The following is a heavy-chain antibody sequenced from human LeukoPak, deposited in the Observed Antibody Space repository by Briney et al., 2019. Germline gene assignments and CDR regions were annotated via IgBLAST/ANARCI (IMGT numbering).Heavy chain of an antibody. Sequence: SETLSLTCTVSGGSISSYYWSWIRQPPGKGLDWIGYIYYSGSTNYNPSLKSRVTISVDTSKNQFSLKLSSVTAAETAVYYCAGPNYDFWTDYYYMDVCGKGNTVTVSS. J-gene: IGHJ6*03. CDR1: GGSISSYY. CDR3: AGPNYDFWTDYYYMDV. CDR2: IYYSGST. V-gene: IGHV4-59*01. D-gene: IGHD3/OR15-3a*01.